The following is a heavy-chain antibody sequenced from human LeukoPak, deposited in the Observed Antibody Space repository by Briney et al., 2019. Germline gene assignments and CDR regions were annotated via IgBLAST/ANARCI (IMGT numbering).Heavy chain of an antibody. CDR1: GFTFSSYG. J-gene: IGHJ4*02. CDR2: ISDSGGNT. Sequence: GGSLRLSCAASGFTFSSYGMTWVRQAPGKGLEWVSGISDSGGNTHYADSVKGRFTISRDNSKKTVSLEMNSLRADDTAVYYCAKSLLRPGYWGQGTLVTVSS. V-gene: IGHV3-23*01. CDR3: AKSLLRPGY. D-gene: IGHD3-3*01.